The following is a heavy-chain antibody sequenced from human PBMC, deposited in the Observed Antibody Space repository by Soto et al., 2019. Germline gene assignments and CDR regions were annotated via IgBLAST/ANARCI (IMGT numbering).Heavy chain of an antibody. CDR3: GIATAGKWHTFGD. CDR1: GFVLRDFV. Sequence: PGGSLRHSCVSSGFVLRDFVIHWVRQAPGKGLEWVSVIWYDGSNTYQGESVKGRFTMSRDISKNTLYLQMDSLRPEDTAVYYCGIATAGKWHTFGDWGHGTLVGVSS. D-gene: IGHD6-25*01. CDR2: IWYDGSNT. V-gene: IGHV3-33*01. J-gene: IGHJ4*01.